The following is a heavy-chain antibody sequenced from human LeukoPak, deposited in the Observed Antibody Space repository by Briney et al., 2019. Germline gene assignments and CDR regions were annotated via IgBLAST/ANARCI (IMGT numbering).Heavy chain of an antibody. V-gene: IGHV3-66*01. J-gene: IGHJ3*02. CDR3: AKDRWTEVDAFDI. Sequence: PGGSLRLSCAASGFTVSSNYMSWVRQAPGKGLEWVSVIYSGGSTYYADSVKGRFTISRDNSKNTLYLQMNSLRAEDTAVYYCAKDRWTEVDAFDIWGQGTMVTVSS. CDR1: GFTVSSNY. D-gene: IGHD1-1*01. CDR2: IYSGGST.